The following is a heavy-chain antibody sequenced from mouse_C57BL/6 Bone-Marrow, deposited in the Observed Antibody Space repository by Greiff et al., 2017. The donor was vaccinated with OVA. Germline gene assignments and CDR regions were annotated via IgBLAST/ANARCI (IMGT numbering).Heavy chain of an antibody. CDR2: IYPRSGNT. CDR1: GYTFTSYG. D-gene: IGHD2-4*01. V-gene: IGHV1-81*01. J-gene: IGHJ4*01. Sequence: QVQLKESGAELARPGASVKLSCKASGYTFTSYGISWVKQRTGQGLEWIGEIYPRSGNTYYTEKFKGKATLTADKSSSTAYMELRSLTSEDSAVYFCARSGDYGAMDYWGQGTSVTVSS. CDR3: ARSGDYGAMDY.